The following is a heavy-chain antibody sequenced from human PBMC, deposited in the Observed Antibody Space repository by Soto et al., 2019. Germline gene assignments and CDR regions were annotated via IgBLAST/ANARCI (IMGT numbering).Heavy chain of an antibody. D-gene: IGHD4-17*01. CDR3: AREDYGDPAYYFAY. CDR1: GFTFSSYS. CDR2: ISSSSSTI. Sequence: EVQLVESGGGLVQPGGSLRLSCAASGFTFSSYSMNWVRQAPGKGLEWVSYISSSSSTIYYADSVKGRFTISRDTAKISLYLQMNSLRAEDTAVYYCAREDYGDPAYYFAYWGQGTLVTVSS. V-gene: IGHV3-48*01. J-gene: IGHJ4*02.